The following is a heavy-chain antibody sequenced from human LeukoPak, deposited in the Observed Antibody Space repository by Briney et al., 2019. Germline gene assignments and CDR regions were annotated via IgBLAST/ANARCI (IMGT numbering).Heavy chain of an antibody. CDR2: IRDSGET. V-gene: IGHV3-66*03. D-gene: IGHD4-17*01. CDR1: GFSVSNYY. J-gene: IGHJ5*02. CDR3: ARDRAVTQDWVEFDP. Sequence: GGSLRLSCAGSGFSVSNYYMSWVRQAPGKGLEWVSLIRDSGETFYADSVKGRFTISRDNSKNTMYFQMNRLRVEDTAVYFCARDRAVTQDWVEFDPWGQGTLVTVSS.